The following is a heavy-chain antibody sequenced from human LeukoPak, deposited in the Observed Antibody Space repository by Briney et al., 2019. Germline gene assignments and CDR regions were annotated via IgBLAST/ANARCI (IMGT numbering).Heavy chain of an antibody. CDR3: ARRRDYYDSSGYYGSWYFDY. V-gene: IGHV4-59*12. D-gene: IGHD3-22*01. CDR2: IYYSGST. J-gene: IGHJ4*02. CDR1: GGSISSYY. Sequence: AETLSLTCTVSGGSISSYYWSWIRQPPGKGLEWIGYIYYSGSTNYNPSLKSRVTISVDTSKNQFSLKLSSVTAADTAVYYCARRRDYYDSSGYYGSWYFDYWGQGTLVTVSS.